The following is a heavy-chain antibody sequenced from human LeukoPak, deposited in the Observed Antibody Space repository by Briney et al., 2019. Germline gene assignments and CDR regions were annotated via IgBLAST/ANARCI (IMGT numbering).Heavy chain of an antibody. J-gene: IGHJ4*02. Sequence: ASVKVSCKASGYTFTSYGISWVRQAPGQGLEWMGWISAYNGNTNYAQKLQGRVTMTTDTSTSTAYMELRSLRSDDTAVYYCASSPNTAMVLLPFDYWGQGTLVTVSS. CDR3: ASSPNTAMVLLPFDY. D-gene: IGHD5-18*01. V-gene: IGHV1-18*01. CDR1: GYTFTSYG. CDR2: ISAYNGNT.